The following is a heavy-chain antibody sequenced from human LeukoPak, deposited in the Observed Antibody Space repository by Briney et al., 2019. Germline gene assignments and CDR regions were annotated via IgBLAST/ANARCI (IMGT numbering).Heavy chain of an antibody. J-gene: IGHJ6*02. CDR1: GFTFSTYW. Sequence: GGSLRLSCAASGFTFSTYWMTCVRQAPGKGLEWVANINQYGSEKYYVDSVKGRFTISRDNAKNSLYLQMNSLRAQDTALYYCAGGHTYYYYGMDVWGQGTTVSVSS. CDR2: INQYGSEK. CDR3: AGGHTYYYYGMDV. V-gene: IGHV3-7*04.